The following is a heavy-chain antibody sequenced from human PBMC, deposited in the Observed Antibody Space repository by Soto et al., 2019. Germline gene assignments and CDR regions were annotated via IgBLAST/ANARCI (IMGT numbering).Heavy chain of an antibody. CDR2: IWYDGGIK. D-gene: IGHD3-3*01. CDR3: PRASYLEFWTVYYCGYLDY. Sequence: QVQLVESGGGVVQPGRSLRLSCAASGFTFSSYGMHWVRQAPGKGLEWVAVIWYDGGIKYYVDAFKGRFTVSRDNSKNTLYPQMDSQSADDADLSYCPRASYLEFWTVYYCGYLDYWGQGTLVTVSS. CDR1: GFTFSSYG. J-gene: IGHJ4*02. V-gene: IGHV3-33*01.